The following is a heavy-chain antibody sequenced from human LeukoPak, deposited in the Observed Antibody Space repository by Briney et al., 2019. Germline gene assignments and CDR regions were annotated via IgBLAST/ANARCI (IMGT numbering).Heavy chain of an antibody. D-gene: IGHD1/OR15-1a*01. J-gene: IGHJ4*02. CDR1: GFTFSSYA. CDR2: ISGSGGST. Sequence: PGRSLRLSCAASGFTFSSYAMHWVRQAPGKGLEWVSAISGSGGSTYYADSVKGRFTISRDNSKNTLYLQMNSLRAEDTAVYYCAKENNWNNIGPIDYWGQGTLVTVSS. V-gene: IGHV3-23*01. CDR3: AKENNWNNIGPIDY.